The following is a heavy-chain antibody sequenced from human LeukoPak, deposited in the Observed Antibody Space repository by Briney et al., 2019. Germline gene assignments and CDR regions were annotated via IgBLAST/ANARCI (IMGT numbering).Heavy chain of an antibody. D-gene: IGHD1-7*01. V-gene: IGHV3-7*01. CDR1: GFTFRSYW. CDR3: ARDRYNWNSRTGSTPPYYFDY. CDR2: INQDGSEE. Sequence: PGGSLRLSCRASGFTFRSYWMTWVRQAPGKGLEWVANINQDGSEEYYVDSVKGRFTISRDNAGNSLYLQMNSLRAEDTALYYCARDRYNWNSRTGSTPPYYFDYWGQGTLVTVSS. J-gene: IGHJ4*02.